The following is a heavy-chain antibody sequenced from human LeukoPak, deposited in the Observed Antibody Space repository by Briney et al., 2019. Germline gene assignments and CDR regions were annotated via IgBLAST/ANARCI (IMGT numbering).Heavy chain of an antibody. J-gene: IGHJ4*02. CDR1: GFTFSSYG. V-gene: IGHV3-33*08. Sequence: PGGSLRLSCAASGFTFSSYGMHWVRQAPGKGLEWVAVIWYDGSNKYYADSVKGRFTISRDNSKNTLYLQMNSLRAEDTAVYYCARDRYYDSSGYRYYFDYWGQGTLVTVSS. D-gene: IGHD3-22*01. CDR3: ARDRYYDSSGYRYYFDY. CDR2: IWYDGSNK.